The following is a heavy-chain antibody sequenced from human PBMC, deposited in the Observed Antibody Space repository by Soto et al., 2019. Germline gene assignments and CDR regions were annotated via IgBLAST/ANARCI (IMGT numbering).Heavy chain of an antibody. J-gene: IGHJ4*02. CDR1: GFTFANYG. CDR2: ISSGGGT. D-gene: IGHD3-10*02. Sequence: EVQVLESGGDLVQPGGSLRLSCAASGFTFANYGMTWVRQAPGKGLEWVSVISSGGGTSYADSVKGRFTISRDISKNTLYLHMNRLRAEDTAIYYCAKVFGGGPPYYFDHWGQGTLVTVSS. CDR3: AKVFGGGPPYYFDH. V-gene: IGHV3-23*01.